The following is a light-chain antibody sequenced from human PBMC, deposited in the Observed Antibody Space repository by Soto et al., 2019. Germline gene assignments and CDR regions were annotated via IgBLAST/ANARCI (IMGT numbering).Light chain of an antibody. CDR1: SSDVGSYNL. CDR2: EGS. V-gene: IGLV2-23*01. CDR3: CSYAGSSTLV. J-gene: IGLJ2*01. Sequence: QSVLTQPASVSGSPGQSITISFTGTSSDVGSYNLVSWYQQHPGKAPKLMIYEGSKRPSGVSNRFSGSKSGNTASLTISGFQAEDEADYYCCSYAGSSTLVFGGGTKVTVL.